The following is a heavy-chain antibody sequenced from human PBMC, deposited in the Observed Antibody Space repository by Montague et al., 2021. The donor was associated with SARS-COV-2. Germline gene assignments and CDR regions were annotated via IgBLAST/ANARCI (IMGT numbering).Heavy chain of an antibody. CDR3: ARGPKMYGELADY. D-gene: IGHD4-17*01. V-gene: IGHV4-39*01. J-gene: IGHJ4*02. CDR2: FYYSGNT. Sequence: SETLSLTCTVSGGSVRSSNDCWGRTRQPPGKGLEWIANFYYSGNTYYNPSLKSRVTISVDTSNNQFSLKLSSVTAADTAVYYCARGPKMYGELADYWGQGTLVTVSS. CDR1: GGSVRSSNDC.